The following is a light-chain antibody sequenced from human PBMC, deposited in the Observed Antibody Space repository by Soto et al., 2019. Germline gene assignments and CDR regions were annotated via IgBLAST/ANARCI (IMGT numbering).Light chain of an antibody. CDR1: QSVNINY. J-gene: IGKJ3*01. CDR2: GAS. Sequence: EIVLTQSPGTLSLSPGERATLSCRASQSVNINYLVWYQQNPGQPPRLLIYGASIRATGIPDRFSGSGSGTDFTLTISRLEPEDCAVYYCQQYGSSPFTFGPGTKVHIK. CDR3: QQYGSSPFT. V-gene: IGKV3-20*01.